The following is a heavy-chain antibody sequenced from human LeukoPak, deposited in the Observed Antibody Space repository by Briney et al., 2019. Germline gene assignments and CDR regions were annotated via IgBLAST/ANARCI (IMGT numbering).Heavy chain of an antibody. V-gene: IGHV4-34*01. CDR3: ASSYGGNSY. D-gene: IGHD4-23*01. Sequence: SETLSLTCAVYGGSFSGYYWSWFRNPPGKGLEWIGEINHSGSTNYNPSLKSRVTISVDTSKNQFSLKLSSVTAADTAVYYCASSYGGNSYWGQGTLVTVSS. CDR2: INHSGST. J-gene: IGHJ4*02. CDR1: GGSFSGYY.